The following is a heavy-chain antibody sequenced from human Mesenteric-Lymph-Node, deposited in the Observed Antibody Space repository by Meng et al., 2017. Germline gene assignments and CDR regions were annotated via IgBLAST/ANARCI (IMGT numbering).Heavy chain of an antibody. CDR2: IKTDWSDI. J-gene: IGHJ4*02. Sequence: GESLKISCAGSGFTFSNYWMFWIRQRPGKGLMWVSRIKTDWSDIAYADSVKGRFTISRDNAKNTLYLQMNSLRVEDTAVYFCARDSGKAAFDYWGQGTLVTVSS. D-gene: IGHD3-10*01. CDR3: ARDSGKAAFDY. CDR1: GFTFSNYW. V-gene: IGHV3-74*01.